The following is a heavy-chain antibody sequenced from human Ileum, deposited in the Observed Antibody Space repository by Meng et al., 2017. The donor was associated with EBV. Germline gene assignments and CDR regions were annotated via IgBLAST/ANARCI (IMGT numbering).Heavy chain of an antibody. CDR3: ARGQKGYFDL. V-gene: IGHV4-30-4*01. CDR1: GGSTIVSNSY. J-gene: IGHJ2*01. CDR2: IYNSGST. Sequence: PSCTIYGGSTIVSNSYCNWIRKPPGKGLEWSGHIYNSGSTYYNPSLKSRITISVDMSKNQFSLKLSSVTAADTAVYYCARGQKGYFDLWGRGTLVTVSS.